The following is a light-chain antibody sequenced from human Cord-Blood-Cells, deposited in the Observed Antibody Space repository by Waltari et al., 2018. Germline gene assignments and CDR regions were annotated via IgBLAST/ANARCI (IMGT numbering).Light chain of an antibody. CDR3: SSYTSSSTLVV. CDR1: SSDVGGYNY. Sequence: QSALTQPASVSGSPGQSITISCTGTSSDVGGYNYVSWYQQPPGKAPKLMIYDVSNRPSGVSNRFSVSKSGNTASLTSSGLQAEDEADYYCSSYTSSSTLVVFGGGTKLTVL. CDR2: DVS. V-gene: IGLV2-14*01. J-gene: IGLJ2*01.